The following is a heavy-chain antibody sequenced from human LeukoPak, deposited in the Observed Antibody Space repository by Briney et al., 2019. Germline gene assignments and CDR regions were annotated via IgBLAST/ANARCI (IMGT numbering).Heavy chain of an antibody. Sequence: ASVKVSCEASGYTFTSYGISWVRQAPGQGLEWMGWISAYNGNTNYAQKLQGRVTITTDRSTSTAYMELRSLRSDDTAVYYCANSMGGYSYGTNWFDPWGQGTLVTVSS. CDR1: GYTFTSYG. D-gene: IGHD5-18*01. CDR3: ANSMGGYSYGTNWFDP. CDR2: ISAYNGNT. J-gene: IGHJ5*02. V-gene: IGHV1-18*01.